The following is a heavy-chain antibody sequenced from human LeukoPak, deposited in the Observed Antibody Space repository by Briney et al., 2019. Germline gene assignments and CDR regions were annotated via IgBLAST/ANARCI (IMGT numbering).Heavy chain of an antibody. D-gene: IGHD1-26*01. J-gene: IGHJ4*02. CDR1: GFTISSYS. Sequence: GGSLRLSCAASGFTISSYSMSWVRQAPGKGLEWVSAISGSGGSTYYADYVQGRFAISRDNSKNTLDLQMHSLRAEDTAVYDCAKTYSESKRGGYYFDYWGQGTLVTVSS. CDR2: ISGSGGST. CDR3: AKTYSESKRGGYYFDY. V-gene: IGHV3-23*01.